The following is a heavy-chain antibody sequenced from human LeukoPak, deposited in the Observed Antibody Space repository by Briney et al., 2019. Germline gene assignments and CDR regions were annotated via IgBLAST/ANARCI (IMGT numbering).Heavy chain of an antibody. D-gene: IGHD6-13*01. Sequence: ASVKVSCKASGCTFTGYYMHWVRQAPGQGLEYMGWINPNTGGTNYAQKFQGRVTMTRDTSISTAYMELSRLRSDDTAVYYCAMIIAAVYWGQGTLVTVSS. CDR1: GCTFTGYY. J-gene: IGHJ4*02. CDR3: AMIIAAVY. CDR2: INPNTGGT. V-gene: IGHV1-2*02.